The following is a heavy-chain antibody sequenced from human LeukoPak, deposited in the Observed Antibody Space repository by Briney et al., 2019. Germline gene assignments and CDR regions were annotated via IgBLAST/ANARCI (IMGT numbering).Heavy chain of an antibody. CDR1: GGTFSSYA. V-gene: IGHV1-18*01. CDR2: ISAYNGNT. Sequence: ASVKVSCKASGGTFSSYAISWVRQAPGQGLEWMGWISAYNGNTNYAQKLQGRVTMTTDTSTSTAYMELRSLRSDDTAVYYCASGDIVVVPAASYYYYGMDVWGQGTTVTVSS. J-gene: IGHJ6*02. CDR3: ASGDIVVVPAASYYYYGMDV. D-gene: IGHD2-2*01.